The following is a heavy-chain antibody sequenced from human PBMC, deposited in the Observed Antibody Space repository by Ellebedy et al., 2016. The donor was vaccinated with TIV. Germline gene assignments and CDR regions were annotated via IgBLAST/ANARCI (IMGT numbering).Heavy chain of an antibody. D-gene: IGHD3-22*01. Sequence: GSLRLSXAVYGGSFSGHYWSWIRQPPGKGLEWIGEVNHSGSTNYDPSLKSRVTISVDTSKNQFSLKLNSVTAADMAVYYCARGRQSYDSSAYYLDSWGQGTLVIVSS. V-gene: IGHV4-34*01. CDR1: GGSFSGHY. CDR3: ARGRQSYDSSAYYLDS. CDR2: VNHSGST. J-gene: IGHJ5*01.